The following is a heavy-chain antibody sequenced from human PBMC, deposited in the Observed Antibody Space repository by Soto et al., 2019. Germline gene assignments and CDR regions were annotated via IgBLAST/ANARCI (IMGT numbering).Heavy chain of an antibody. CDR3: ARERAAAGFDY. CDR1: GDTFTSDD. V-gene: IGHV1-8*01. D-gene: IGHD6-13*01. CDR2: MNPNSGNT. Sequence: QVQLVQSGAEVKKPGASVKVSCKASGDTFTSDDINWVRQATGQGLEWMGWMNPNSGNTGYAQEFQGRVTMTRNTSISTAYMDLSSLRSDDTAVYYCARERAAAGFDYWGQGTLVTVSS. J-gene: IGHJ4*02.